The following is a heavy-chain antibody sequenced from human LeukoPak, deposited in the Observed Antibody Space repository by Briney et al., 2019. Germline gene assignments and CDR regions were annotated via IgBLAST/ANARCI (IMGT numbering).Heavy chain of an antibody. V-gene: IGHV1-2*02. CDR1: GYAFTGYY. J-gene: IGHJ5*02. D-gene: IGHD2-8*01. CDR3: ARRGMANNWFDP. Sequence: WASVKVSCKVYGYAFTGYYMHWVRQAPGQGLEWMGWINPNTSGTNYAQRFQGRVTMTRDTSINTAYMELSRLRSDDTAVYDCARRGMANNWFDPWGQGTLVTVSS. CDR2: INPNTSGT.